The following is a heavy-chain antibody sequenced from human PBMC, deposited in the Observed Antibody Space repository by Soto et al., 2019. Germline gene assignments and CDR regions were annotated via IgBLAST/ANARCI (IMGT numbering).Heavy chain of an antibody. V-gene: IGHV3-49*03. Sequence: EVQLVESGGGLVQPGRSLRLSCTASGFTFGDYAMSWFRQAPGKGLEWVGFIRSKAYGGTTEYAASVKGRFTISRDDSKSSAYLQMTSLKTEDTAVYYCARPGFGVREGFDPWGQGTLVTVSS. CDR1: GFTFGDYA. D-gene: IGHD3-10*01. CDR2: IRSKAYGGTT. J-gene: IGHJ5*02. CDR3: ARPGFGVREGFDP.